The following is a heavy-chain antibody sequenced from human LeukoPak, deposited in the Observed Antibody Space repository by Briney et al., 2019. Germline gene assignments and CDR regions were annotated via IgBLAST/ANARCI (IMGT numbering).Heavy chain of an antibody. D-gene: IGHD3-3*01. CDR2: IRYDGSNK. CDR3: AKVLRFLEWLGNSGDV. V-gene: IGHV3-30*02. Sequence: PGGSLRLSCAASGFTFSSYGMHWVRQAPAKGLEWVAFIRYDGSNKYYADSVKGRFTISRDNSKNTLYLQMNSLRAEDTAVYYCAKVLRFLEWLGNSGDVWGKGATVTVSS. CDR1: GFTFSSYG. J-gene: IGHJ6*04.